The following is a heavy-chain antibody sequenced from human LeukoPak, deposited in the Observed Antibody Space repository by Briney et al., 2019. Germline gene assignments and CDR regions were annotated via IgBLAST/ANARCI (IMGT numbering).Heavy chain of an antibody. CDR2: ISSSGSTI. V-gene: IGHV3-11*01. CDR1: GFTFSDYY. J-gene: IGHJ6*02. Sequence: GGSLRLSCAASGFTFSDYYMSWIRQAPGKGLEWVSYISSSGSTIYYADSVKGRFTISRDNAKNSLYLQMNSLRAEDTAVYYRAREGEYSGYDGSYYYYGMDVWGQGTTVTVSS. CDR3: AREGEYSGYDGSYYYYGMDV. D-gene: IGHD5-12*01.